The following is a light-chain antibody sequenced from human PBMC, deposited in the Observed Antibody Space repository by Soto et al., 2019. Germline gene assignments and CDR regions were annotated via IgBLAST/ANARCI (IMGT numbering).Light chain of an antibody. Sequence: DIQMTQSPSTLSAYVGDKVTITCRASQSISSWLAWYQQKPEKATKLIMSDASGQESGVPTRFSGRGSGTEFTTTTSSLPPDDLPHYYCHQYNSYTAFGQGTKVDIK. CDR1: QSISSW. CDR3: HQYNSYTA. V-gene: IGKV1-5*01. J-gene: IGKJ1*01. CDR2: DAS.